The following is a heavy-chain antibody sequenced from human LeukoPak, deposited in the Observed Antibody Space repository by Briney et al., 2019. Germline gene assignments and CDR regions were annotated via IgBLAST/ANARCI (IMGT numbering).Heavy chain of an antibody. V-gene: IGHV3-23*01. CDR2: ISGSGGST. J-gene: IGHJ4*02. D-gene: IGHD2-15*01. Sequence: AGGSLRLSCAASGFTFSSYAMSWVRQAPGKGLEGVSAISGSGGSTYYADSVKGRFTISRDNSKNTLYLQMNSLRAEDTAVYYCAKNGGSCYRPFDYWGQGTLVTVSS. CDR3: AKNGGSCYRPFDY. CDR1: GFTFSSYA.